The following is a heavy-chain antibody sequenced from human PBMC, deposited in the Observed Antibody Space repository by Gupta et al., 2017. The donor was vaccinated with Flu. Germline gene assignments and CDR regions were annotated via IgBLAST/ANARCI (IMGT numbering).Heavy chain of an antibody. Sequence: QVQLQESGPGLVKPSETLSLTCTVSGGSISSYYWSWCRQPPGKGLEWIGYVFYSGNTNYNPSLKSRVTISVDTSKNQFSLKLSSVTAADTAVFYCARLGGDLNYYYYYMDVWGKGTTVTVSS. J-gene: IGHJ6*03. CDR1: GGSISSYY. V-gene: IGHV4-59*08. CDR2: VFYSGNT. D-gene: IGHD1-26*01. CDR3: ARLGGDLNYYYYYMDV.